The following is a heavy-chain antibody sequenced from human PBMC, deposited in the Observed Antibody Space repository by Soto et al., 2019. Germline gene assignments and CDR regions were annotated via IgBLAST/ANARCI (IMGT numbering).Heavy chain of an antibody. D-gene: IGHD4-17*01. CDR2: ISYDGSNK. J-gene: IGHJ3*02. V-gene: IGHV3-30-3*01. Sequence: QVQLVESGGGVVQPGRSLRLSCAASGFTFRSYAMHWVRQAPGKGLEGVAVISYDGSNKYYADSVKGRFTISRDNSKNTLYLQMNCLRAEDTAVYYCAREAYALAFDIWGQGTMVTVSS. CDR1: GFTFRSYA. CDR3: AREAYALAFDI.